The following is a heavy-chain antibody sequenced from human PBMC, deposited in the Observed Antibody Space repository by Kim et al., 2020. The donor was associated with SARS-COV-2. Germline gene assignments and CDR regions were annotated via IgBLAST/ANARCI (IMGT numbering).Heavy chain of an antibody. D-gene: IGHD2-21*01. V-gene: IGHV3-23*01. CDR2: ISGSGGGT. CDR1: GFTFSSYA. Sequence: GGSLRLSCAASGFTFSSYAMSWVRQAPGKGLEWVSTISGSGGGTYYADSVKGRFTISRDNSQNTLSLQMNSLRAEDTAVYYCAKDGGIVAVSIYGAFDISGDGA. CDR3: AKDGGIVAVSIYGAFDI. J-gene: IGHJ3*02.